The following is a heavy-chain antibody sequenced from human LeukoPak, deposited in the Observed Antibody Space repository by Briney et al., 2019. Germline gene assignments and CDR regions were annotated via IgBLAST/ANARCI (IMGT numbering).Heavy chain of an antibody. Sequence: GGSLRVSSAASGFTFSNYCMHWVRQIPGKGLVWVSRICPDGTVTNYADSVKGRFTISRDNAKNMVFLQMNSLRADDTAVYYCVRDFRSADYWGQGILVTVSS. J-gene: IGHJ4*02. CDR1: GFTFSNYC. V-gene: IGHV3-74*01. CDR3: VRDFRSADY. CDR2: ICPDGTVT.